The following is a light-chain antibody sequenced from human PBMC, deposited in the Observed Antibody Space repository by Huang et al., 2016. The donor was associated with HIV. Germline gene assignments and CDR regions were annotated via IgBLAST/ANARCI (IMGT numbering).Light chain of an antibody. V-gene: IGKV3-20*01. CDR1: QRVSTDY. CDR3: QQYGNSPLT. Sequence: ETVLTQSPGILSLSPGERATLSCRASQRVSTDYLAWYQQKPGQAPRLRIHGATVRATGIPDRFSGSGSGTDFTLTINRLEPEDFALYYCQQYGNSPLTFGGGTEVEIK. CDR2: GAT. J-gene: IGKJ4*01.